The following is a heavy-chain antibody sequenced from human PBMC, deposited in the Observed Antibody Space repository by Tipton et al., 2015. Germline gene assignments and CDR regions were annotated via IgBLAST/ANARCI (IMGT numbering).Heavy chain of an antibody. CDR3: TRDAPVVGVDY. J-gene: IGHJ4*02. CDR2: ITGDSRYT. Sequence: GSLRLSCAASGFTFNIYSMNWVRQAPGKGLEYVSSITGDSRYTSYADSVKGRFTISRDNAKNSLFLQMNSLRAEDTGVYFCTRDAPVVGVDYWGQGTLVTVSS. V-gene: IGHV3-21*01. D-gene: IGHD3-10*01. CDR1: GFTFNIYS.